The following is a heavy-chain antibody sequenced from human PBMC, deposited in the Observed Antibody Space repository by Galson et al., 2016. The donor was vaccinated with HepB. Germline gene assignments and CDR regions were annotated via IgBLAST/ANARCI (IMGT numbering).Heavy chain of an antibody. V-gene: IGHV3-30*02. CDR2: ISFDGRNK. Sequence: SLRLSCAASGFTFSSHGMHWVRQAPGKAMEWVALISFDGRNKYYADSVRGRFIISRDSSRNTLYLQMNSLRPEDTAVYYCARGMYSSSWELDYWGQGTLVTVSS. CDR1: GFTFSSHG. CDR3: ARGMYSSSWELDY. D-gene: IGHD6-13*01. J-gene: IGHJ4*02.